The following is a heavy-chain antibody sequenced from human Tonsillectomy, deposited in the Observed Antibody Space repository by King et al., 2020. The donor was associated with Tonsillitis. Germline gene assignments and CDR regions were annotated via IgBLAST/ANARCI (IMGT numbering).Heavy chain of an antibody. V-gene: IGHV3-30*18. D-gene: IGHD6-13*01. CDR3: AKQYSSSWYGGYFDY. CDR1: GFTFSSYG. Sequence: VQLVESGGGVVQPGRSLRLSCAASGFTFSSYGMHWVRQAPGKGLEWVAVISYDGSNKYYADSVKGRFTISRDNSKNTLNLQMNSLRAEDTAVYYCAKQYSSSWYGGYFDYWGQGTLVTVSS. CDR2: ISYDGSNK. J-gene: IGHJ4*02.